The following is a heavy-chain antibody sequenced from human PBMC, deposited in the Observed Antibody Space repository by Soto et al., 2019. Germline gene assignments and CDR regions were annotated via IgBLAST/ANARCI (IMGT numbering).Heavy chain of an antibody. Sequence: SETLSLTFTVPGDSISRATYYWSWTRQPPGKGLEWIGSINYSGRTYYSPSVKSRITISVDTSKNQYSLKLHSVTATDTAVYYCARLFGCSGGSCYFDPWGQGTLVTVSS. CDR3: ARLFGCSGGSCYFDP. J-gene: IGHJ5*02. D-gene: IGHD2-15*01. CDR1: GDSISRATYY. V-gene: IGHV4-39*01. CDR2: INYSGRT.